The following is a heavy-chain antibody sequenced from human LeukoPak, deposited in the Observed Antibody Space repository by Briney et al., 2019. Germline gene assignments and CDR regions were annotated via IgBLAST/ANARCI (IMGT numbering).Heavy chain of an antibody. Sequence: SETLSLTCTVSGGSISSSSYYWGWIRQPPGKGLEWIGSIYYSGSTYYNPSLKSRVTMSVDTSKIQFSLNLTSVTAADTAVYYCARDFGSGREEGWFDPWGQGTLVTVSS. V-gene: IGHV4-39*07. J-gene: IGHJ5*02. CDR3: ARDFGSGREEGWFDP. CDR1: GGSISSSSYY. D-gene: IGHD3-3*01. CDR2: IYYSGST.